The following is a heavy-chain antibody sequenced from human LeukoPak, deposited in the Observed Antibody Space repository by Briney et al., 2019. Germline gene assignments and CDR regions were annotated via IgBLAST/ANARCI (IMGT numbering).Heavy chain of an antibody. D-gene: IGHD5-18*01. CDR1: GFKFSSFS. CDR3: ARAIASYGDSAY. Sequence: PGGSLRLSCAASGFKFSSFSMNWVRQAPGKGLEWLSYISSTSSAIYYADSLKDRFTISRDNAKNSLYLQMNSLRAEDTAVYYCARAIASYGDSAYWGQGTLVTVSS. CDR2: ISSTSSAI. V-gene: IGHV3-48*04. J-gene: IGHJ4*02.